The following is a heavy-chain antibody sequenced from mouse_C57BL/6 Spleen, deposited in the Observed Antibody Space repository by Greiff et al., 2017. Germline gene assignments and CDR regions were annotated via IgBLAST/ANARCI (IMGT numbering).Heavy chain of an antibody. CDR2: IRNKANGYTT. CDR3: ARYNYGSGCAY. CDR1: GFTFTDYY. Sequence: EVQLVESGGGLVQPGGSLSLSCAASGFTFTDYYMSWVRQPPGKALEWLGFIRNKANGYTTESSASVKGRFTISRDNSQSILYLQMNALRAEDSATYYCARYNYGSGCAYWGQGTLVTVSA. V-gene: IGHV7-3*01. D-gene: IGHD1-1*01. J-gene: IGHJ3*01.